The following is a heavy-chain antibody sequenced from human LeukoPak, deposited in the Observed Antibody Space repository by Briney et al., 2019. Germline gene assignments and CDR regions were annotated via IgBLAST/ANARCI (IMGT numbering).Heavy chain of an antibody. CDR3: AKAVGYCSGGSCYSDY. V-gene: IGHV3-23*01. D-gene: IGHD2-15*01. Sequence: GGSLRLSCAASGFTFSSYAMSWVRQAPGKGLEWVSAISGRGGSTYYADSVKGRFTISRDNSKNTLYLQMNSLRAEDTAVYYCAKAVGYCSGGSCYSDYWGQGTLVTVSS. J-gene: IGHJ4*02. CDR1: GFTFSSYA. CDR2: ISGRGGST.